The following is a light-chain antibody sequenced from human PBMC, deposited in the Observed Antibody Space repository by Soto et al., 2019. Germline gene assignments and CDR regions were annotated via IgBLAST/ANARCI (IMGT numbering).Light chain of an antibody. CDR2: GAS. CDR1: ESVSS. V-gene: IGKV3-15*01. CDR3: QQYNNWLAWT. J-gene: IGKJ1*01. Sequence: ETLMTQSPGTLSVSPGEGATLSCRASESVSSLAWYQQKPGQAPRLLIYGASTRATGIPARFSGSGSGTEFTLTISSLQSEDFAVYYCQQYNNWLAWTFGQGTKVDIK.